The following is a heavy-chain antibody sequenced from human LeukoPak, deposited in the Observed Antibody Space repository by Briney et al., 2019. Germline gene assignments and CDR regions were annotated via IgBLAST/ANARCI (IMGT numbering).Heavy chain of an antibody. Sequence: ASVKVSCKASGYPFTDYYMHWVRQAPGQGLEWMGWINPNRGGTDYAQKFQGRVTMTRDTSISTAYMELSRLTSDDTAVYYCARDGTFDIWGQGTMVTVSS. J-gene: IGHJ3*02. CDR2: INPNRGGT. CDR1: GYPFTDYY. CDR3: ARDGTFDI. V-gene: IGHV1-2*02.